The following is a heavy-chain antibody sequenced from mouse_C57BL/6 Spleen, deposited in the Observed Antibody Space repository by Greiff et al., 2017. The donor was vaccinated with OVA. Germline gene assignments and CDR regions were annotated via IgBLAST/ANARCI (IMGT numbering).Heavy chain of an antibody. CDR3: ARQTGNFDY. D-gene: IGHD3-2*01. Sequence: VQLQQPGAELVKPGASVKLSCKASGYTFTSYWMQWVKQRPGKGLEWIGEIDTSDSYTNYNQKFKGKATLTVDTSSSTAYMQLSSLTSEDSAVYYCARQTGNFDYWGQGTTLTVAS. J-gene: IGHJ2*01. CDR1: GYTFTSYW. CDR2: IDTSDSYT. V-gene: IGHV1-50*01.